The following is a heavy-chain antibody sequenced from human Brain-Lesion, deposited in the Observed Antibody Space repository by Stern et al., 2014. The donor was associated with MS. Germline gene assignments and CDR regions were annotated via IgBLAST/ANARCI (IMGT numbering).Heavy chain of an antibody. J-gene: IGHJ6*02. CDR3: ARGRVVPGFQYYATDV. CDR1: GGSISSGGYY. D-gene: IGHD2-2*01. Sequence: KESGPGLVKPSQTLSLSCTVSGGSISSGGYYWSWIRQPAGKGLEWIGRIFNSGSTSYHPSLKSRVTISIDTSKNTFSLRLNSMTAADTAVYYCARGRVVPGFQYYATDVWGQGTTVIVSS. CDR2: IFNSGST. V-gene: IGHV4-61*02.